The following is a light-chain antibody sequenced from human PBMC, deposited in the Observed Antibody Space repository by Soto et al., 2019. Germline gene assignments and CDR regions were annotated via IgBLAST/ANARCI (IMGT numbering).Light chain of an antibody. CDR2: QVS. Sequence: QSVLTQPASVSGSPGQSITISCTGTSSDIGGFYYVSWYQHHPGKDPKLMIYQVSNRPSGVSNRFSGSKSGNTASLTISGLEAEDEADYFCSSYSSSSTFYALGAGTKV. CDR3: SSYSSSSTFYA. CDR1: SSDIGGFYY. V-gene: IGLV2-14*01. J-gene: IGLJ1*01.